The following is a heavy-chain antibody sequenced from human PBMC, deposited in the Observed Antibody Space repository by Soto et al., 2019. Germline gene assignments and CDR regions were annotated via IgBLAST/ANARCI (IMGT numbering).Heavy chain of an antibody. CDR1: GFTFSSYG. CDR2: IWYDGSNK. J-gene: IGHJ4*02. CDR3: ARRSRSGWFNFDY. V-gene: IGHV3-33*01. D-gene: IGHD6-19*01. Sequence: GGSLRLSCAASGFTFSSYGMHWVRQAPGKGLEWVAVIWYDGSNKYYADSVKGRFTISRDNSKNTLYLQMNSLRAEDTAVYYCARRSRSGWFNFDYWGQGTLVTVSS.